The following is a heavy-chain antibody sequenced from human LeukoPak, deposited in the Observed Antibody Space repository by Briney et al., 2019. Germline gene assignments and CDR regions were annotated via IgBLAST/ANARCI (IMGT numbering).Heavy chain of an antibody. V-gene: IGHV3-33*01. D-gene: IGHD3-22*01. CDR3: ARDSYYDSSGYPPRFDY. CDR1: GFTFSSYG. J-gene: IGHJ4*02. CDR2: IWYDGSNK. Sequence: PGGSLRLSCAASGFTFSSYGMHWARQAPGKGLEWVAVIWYDGSNKYYADSVKGRFTISRDNSKNTLYLQMNSLRAEDTAVYYCARDSYYDSSGYPPRFDYWGQGTLVTVSS.